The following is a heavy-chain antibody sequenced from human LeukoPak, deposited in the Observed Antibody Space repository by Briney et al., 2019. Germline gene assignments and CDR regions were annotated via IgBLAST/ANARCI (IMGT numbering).Heavy chain of an antibody. J-gene: IGHJ6*03. CDR3: ASGSSDYYYYYYMDV. D-gene: IGHD2-2*01. Sequence: SETLSLTCTVSGASISRNYWSWIRQPPGKGLEWIGYINYIGSSHYNPSLKSRVTISVDTSKNQFSLKVSSVTAADTAVYYYASGSSDYYYYYYMDVWGKGTTVTVSS. CDR1: GASISRNY. CDR2: INYIGSS. V-gene: IGHV4-59*08.